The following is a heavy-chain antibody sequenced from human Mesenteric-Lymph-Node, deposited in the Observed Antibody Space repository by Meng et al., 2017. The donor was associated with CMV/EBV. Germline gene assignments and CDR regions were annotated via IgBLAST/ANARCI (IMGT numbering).Heavy chain of an antibody. J-gene: IGHJ5*02. CDR2: IIPIFGTA. D-gene: IGHD1-1*01. V-gene: IGHV1-69*06. CDR1: GGTFSSYA. CDR3: ATVSTGTGAWFDA. Sequence: SVKVSCKASGGTFSSYAISWVRQAPGQGLEWMGGIIPIFGTANYAQKFQGRVTMTEDTSTDTAYMELRSLRSEDTAVYYCATVSTGTGAWFDAWGQGTLVTVSS.